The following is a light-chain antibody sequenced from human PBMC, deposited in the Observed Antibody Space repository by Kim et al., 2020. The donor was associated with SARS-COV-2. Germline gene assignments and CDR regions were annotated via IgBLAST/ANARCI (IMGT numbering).Light chain of an antibody. Sequence: VTPGQTASISCSGDKLGDKYACWYQQMPGQSPGLVIYQDSKRHSGIPERFSGSNSGNTATLTISGTQAMDEADYYCQAWDSSTPYVFGTGTKVTVL. CDR3: QAWDSSTPYV. V-gene: IGLV3-1*01. J-gene: IGLJ1*01. CDR1: KLGDKY. CDR2: QDS.